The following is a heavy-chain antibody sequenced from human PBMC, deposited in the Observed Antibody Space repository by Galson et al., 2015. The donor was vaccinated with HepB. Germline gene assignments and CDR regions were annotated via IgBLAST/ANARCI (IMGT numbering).Heavy chain of an antibody. CDR2: IDPKSGDT. CDR1: GYTFTGYD. J-gene: IGHJ3*02. CDR3: AGEESGYYDAFDI. V-gene: IGHV1-2*04. Sequence: SVKVSCKASGYTFTGYDIHWVRQAPGQGLEWMGRIDPKSGDTNYAQKFQGWVTMTRDTSINTAYMEVTRLRSDDTAVYYCAGEESGYYDAFDIWGQGTMVTVSS. D-gene: IGHD3-9*01.